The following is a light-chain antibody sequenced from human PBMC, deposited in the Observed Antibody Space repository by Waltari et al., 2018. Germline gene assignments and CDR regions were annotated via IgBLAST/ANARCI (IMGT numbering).Light chain of an antibody. CDR2: LNSDGSY. V-gene: IGLV4-69*02. CDR3: QTWGTGIFWT. Sequence: IAWHQRQPEKGPRFLMTLNSDGSYIQGDGIPDRFSGSSSGAERYLNISSLQFEDEADYYCQTWGTGIFWTFGGGTKLTVL. J-gene: IGLJ2*01.